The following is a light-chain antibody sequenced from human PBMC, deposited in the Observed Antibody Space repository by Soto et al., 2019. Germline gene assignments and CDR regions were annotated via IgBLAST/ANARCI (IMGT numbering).Light chain of an antibody. CDR3: QQSYTTPFT. J-gene: IGKJ2*01. V-gene: IGKV1-39*01. CDR1: GSIRSF. Sequence: DIQMTQSPSSLSASVGDRVTIPSRARGSIRSFLNWYQQKPGEAPKLLIYVVSSLPSGVPSRFSGSGSGTHFTLTISSLQPADFATYYCQQSYTTPFTFGQGTKLDIK. CDR2: VVS.